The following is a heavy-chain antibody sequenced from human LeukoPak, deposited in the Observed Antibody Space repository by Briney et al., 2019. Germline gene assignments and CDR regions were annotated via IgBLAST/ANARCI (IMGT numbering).Heavy chain of an antibody. CDR1: GFTFSSYA. J-gene: IGHJ4*02. V-gene: IGHV3-30-3*02. Sequence: GGPLRFSGAASGFTFSSYAMHWVRQAPGKGLEWVAVISYDGSNKYYADSVKGRFTISRDNSKNTLYLQMNSLRAEGTAVYYCAKNFEYFDYWGQGTLVTVSS. CDR3: AKNFEYFDY. CDR2: ISYDGSNK.